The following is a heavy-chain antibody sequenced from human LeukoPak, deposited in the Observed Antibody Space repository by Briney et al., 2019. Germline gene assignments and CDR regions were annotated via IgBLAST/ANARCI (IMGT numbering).Heavy chain of an antibody. CDR3: ARDSPHEVVLPAASPPFGY. CDR2: ISSSSSYI. Sequence: GGSLRLSCSASGFTFSSYSMNWDRQAPGEGLEWVSCISSSSSYIYYADSVKGRFTISRDNAKSSLYLQMNSLRAEDTAVYYCARDSPHEVVLPAASPPFGYWGQGTLVTVSS. V-gene: IGHV3-21*01. CDR1: GFTFSSYS. J-gene: IGHJ4*02. D-gene: IGHD2-2*01.